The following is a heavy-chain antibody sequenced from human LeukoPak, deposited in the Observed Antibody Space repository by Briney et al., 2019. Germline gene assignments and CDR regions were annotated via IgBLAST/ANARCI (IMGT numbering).Heavy chain of an antibody. V-gene: IGHV3-30-3*01. CDR3: ARVPMATTHFDY. CDR1: GFTFSSYA. Sequence: GGSLRLSCAASGFTFSSYAMHWVRQAPGKGLEWVAVISYDGSNKYYADSVKGRFTISRDNSKNTLCLQMNSLRAEDTAVYYCARVPMATTHFDYWGQGTLVTVSS. D-gene: IGHD5-24*01. CDR2: ISYDGSNK. J-gene: IGHJ4*02.